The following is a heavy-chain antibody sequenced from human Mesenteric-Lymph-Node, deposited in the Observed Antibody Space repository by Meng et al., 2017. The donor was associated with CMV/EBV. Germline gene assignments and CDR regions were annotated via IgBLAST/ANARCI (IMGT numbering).Heavy chain of an antibody. CDR1: GFTFSSYD. CDR2: IGTAGDT. Sequence: GESLKISCAASGFTFSSYDMHWVRQATGKGLEWVSVIGTAGDTYYPGSVKGRFTISRENAKNSLYLQMNSLRAGDTAVYYCARGIGVGTTCFDYWGQGPRSPSPQ. D-gene: IGHD1-14*01. J-gene: IGHJ4*02. V-gene: IGHV3-13*01. CDR3: ARGIGVGTTCFDY.